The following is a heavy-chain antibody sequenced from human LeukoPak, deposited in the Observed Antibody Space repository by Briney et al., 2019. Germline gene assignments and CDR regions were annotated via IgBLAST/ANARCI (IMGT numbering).Heavy chain of an antibody. CDR2: ITGSGAGT. D-gene: IGHD3-16*01. J-gene: IGHJ4*02. CDR1: GFTFSSYA. Sequence: GGSLRLSCAASGFTFSSYAMTWVRQAPGKGLEWVSSITGSGAGTSYADSVKGRFTISRDNSKSTLFLQMNSLRAEDTAVYYCAKDRYDWGYWGQGTLVTVSS. V-gene: IGHV3-23*01. CDR3: AKDRYDWGY.